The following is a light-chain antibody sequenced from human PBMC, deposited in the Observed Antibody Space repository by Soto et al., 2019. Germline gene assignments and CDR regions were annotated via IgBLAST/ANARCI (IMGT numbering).Light chain of an antibody. Sequence: QSALTQPPSVSGAPGQRVTISCTGSSSNIGRGYDVHWYQQVPGSAPRLLLSGDNTRPSGVPDRFSGSRSGTSASLAITGLQAEDEADYYCQTFDSSLTISWVFGGGTKLTV. V-gene: IGLV1-40*01. CDR3: QTFDSSLTISWV. J-gene: IGLJ3*02. CDR2: GDN. CDR1: SSNIGRGYD.